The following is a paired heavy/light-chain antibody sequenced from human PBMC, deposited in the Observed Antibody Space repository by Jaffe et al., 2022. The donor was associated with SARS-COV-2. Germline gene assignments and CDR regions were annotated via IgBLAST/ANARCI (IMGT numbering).Heavy chain of an antibody. CDR2: IYYSGST. Sequence: QLQLQESGPGLVKSSETLSLTCTVSGDSIRSSYYWGWIRQPPGKGLEWIGSIYYSGSTHYNPSLKSRVTISIDTSRNQFSLRLSSVTAADTAVYYCARHDYSRFYGMDVWGQGTTATVSS. D-gene: IGHD4-4*01. CDR1: GDSIRSSYY. J-gene: IGHJ6*02. CDR3: ARHDYSRFYGMDV. V-gene: IGHV4-39*01.
Light chain of an antibody. V-gene: IGLV3-19*01. Sequence: SSELTQDPAVSVALEETVRITCQGDSLRNYYASWYQQKPGQAPVLVIYGNDNRPSGIPDRFSGSSSGNTASLTITGAQAEDEADYYCKSRDSSGDHVVFGGGTKLTVL. CDR2: GND. CDR1: SLRNYY. CDR3: KSRDSSGDHVV. J-gene: IGLJ3*02.